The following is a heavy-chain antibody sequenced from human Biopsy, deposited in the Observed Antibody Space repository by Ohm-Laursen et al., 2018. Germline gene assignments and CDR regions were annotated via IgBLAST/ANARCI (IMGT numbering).Heavy chain of an antibody. CDR2: IYDRGSTA. D-gene: IGHD6-19*01. Sequence: SETLSLTCTVSGDSVSSGSFYWTWIRQPPGQGLEYIGYIYDRGSTANYNPSLESRVTMSVDMPKNQFSLKLSSVNAADTAIYYCARGMRSSGWPYFDSWGQGTLVTVSS. CDR3: ARGMRSSGWPYFDS. CDR1: GDSVSSGSFY. V-gene: IGHV4-61*01. J-gene: IGHJ4*02.